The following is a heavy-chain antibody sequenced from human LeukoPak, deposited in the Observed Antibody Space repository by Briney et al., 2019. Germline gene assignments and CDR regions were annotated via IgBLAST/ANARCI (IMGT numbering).Heavy chain of an antibody. CDR1: GFTFSSYG. CDR2: IRYDGSNK. Sequence: GGSLRLSCAASGFTFSSYGMHWVRQAPGKGLEWVTFIRYDGSNKYYADSVKGRFTISRDNSRNTLYLQMNSLSAEDTAVYYCAQGLAYSASATLGYWGQGTLVTVSS. CDR3: AQGLAYSASATLGY. J-gene: IGHJ4*02. V-gene: IGHV3-30*02. D-gene: IGHD5-12*01.